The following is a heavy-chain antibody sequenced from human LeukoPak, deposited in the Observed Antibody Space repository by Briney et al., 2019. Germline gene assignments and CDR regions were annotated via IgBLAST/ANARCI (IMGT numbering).Heavy chain of an antibody. D-gene: IGHD1-1*01. J-gene: IGHJ5*02. CDR3: ARDTGVDLTQSNWFDP. CDR2: INTNTGNP. CDR1: GYTFTSYA. V-gene: IGHV7-4-1*02. Sequence: ASVKVSCKASGYTFTSYAMNWVRQAPGQGLEWMGWINTNTGNPTYAQGFTGRFVFSLDTSVSTAYLQISSLKAEDTAVYYCARDTGVDLTQSNWFDPWGQGTLVTVSS.